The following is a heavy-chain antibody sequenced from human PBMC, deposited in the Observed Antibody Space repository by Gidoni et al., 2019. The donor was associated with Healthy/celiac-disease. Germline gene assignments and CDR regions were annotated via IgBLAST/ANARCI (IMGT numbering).Heavy chain of an antibody. D-gene: IGHD6-13*01. J-gene: IGHJ3*02. CDR3: ARSPRVDAFDI. V-gene: IGHV4-31*03. Sequence: QVQLQESGPGLVKPSQTLSLTCTVSGASISSGGYYWSWLGQHPGKGQEWIGYIYYSGSTYYNPSLKSRVTISVDTSKNQFSLKLSSVTAADTAVYYCARSPRVDAFDIWGQGTMVTVSS. CDR2: IYYSGST. CDR1: GASISSGGYY.